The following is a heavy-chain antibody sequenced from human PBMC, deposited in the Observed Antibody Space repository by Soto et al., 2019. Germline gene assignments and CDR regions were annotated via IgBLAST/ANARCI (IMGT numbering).Heavy chain of an antibody. CDR1: GFTFSDYY. CDR2: ISSSGSTI. V-gene: IGHV3-11*01. J-gene: IGHJ4*02. D-gene: IGHD3-22*01. CDR3: AGGLYYYDSSGYPGY. Sequence: PGGSLRLSCAASGFTFSDYYMSWIRQAPGKGLEWVSYISSSGSTIYYADSVKGRFTISRDNAKNSLYLQMNSLRAEDTAVYYCAGGLYYYDSSGYPGYWRQGTLVTVSS.